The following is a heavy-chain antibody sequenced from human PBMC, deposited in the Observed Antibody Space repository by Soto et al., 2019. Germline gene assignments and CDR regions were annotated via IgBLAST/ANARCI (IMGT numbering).Heavy chain of an antibody. D-gene: IGHD3-10*01. V-gene: IGHV1-69*13. J-gene: IGHJ3*02. Sequence: ASVTVSCKASGGTFSSYAISWVRQAPGQGLEWMGGIIPIFGTANYAQKFQGRVTITADESTSTAYMELSSLRSEDTAVYYCARDRDYGSGSYYMRGDAFDIWGQGTRVTVSS. CDR3: ARDRDYGSGSYYMRGDAFDI. CDR2: IIPIFGTA. CDR1: GGTFSSYA.